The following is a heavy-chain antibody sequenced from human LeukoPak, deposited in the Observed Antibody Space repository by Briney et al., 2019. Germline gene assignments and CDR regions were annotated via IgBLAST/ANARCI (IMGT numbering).Heavy chain of an antibody. CDR3: AKAMKWELRASAFDI. J-gene: IGHJ3*02. CDR2: ISYDGSNK. CDR1: GFTFSSYG. V-gene: IGHV3-30*18. Sequence: GGSLRLSCAASGFTFSSYGMHWVRQAPGKGLEWVAVISYDGSNKYYADSVKGRFTISRDNSKNTLYLQMNSLRAEDTAVYYCAKAMKWELRASAFDIWGQGTMVTVSS. D-gene: IGHD1-26*01.